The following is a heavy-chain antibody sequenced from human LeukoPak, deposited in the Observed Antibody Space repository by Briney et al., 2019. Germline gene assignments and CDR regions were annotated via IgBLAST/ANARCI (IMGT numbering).Heavy chain of an antibody. V-gene: IGHV1-69*04. J-gene: IGHJ5*02. Sequence: ASVKVSCTASGDTFNSHGMNWVRQAPGQGLEWMGRIIPIIGMANNAQKFQGRVTITADKSTSTSYMELSSLRSEDTAVYYCAXXXXPGTAKGHYNCFDPWGQGTLVTVSS. CDR1: GDTFNSHG. CDR3: AXXXXPGTAKGHYNCFDP. D-gene: IGHD1-1*01. CDR2: IIPIIGMA.